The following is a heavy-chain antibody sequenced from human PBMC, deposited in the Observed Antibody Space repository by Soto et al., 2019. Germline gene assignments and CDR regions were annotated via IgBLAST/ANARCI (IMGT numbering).Heavy chain of an antibody. J-gene: IGHJ5*02. D-gene: IGHD3-22*01. CDR2: IFPSDSDT. Sequence: XESLQISCRTSGYGFTSYWIALVRQMPGKGLEWMGIIFPSDSDTRYSPSFQGQVTISADRSTSTVFLQWASLKASDTAVYFCARKDKSGYFNWFDPWGQGTLVTVSS. V-gene: IGHV5-51*01. CDR3: ARKDKSGYFNWFDP. CDR1: GYGFTSYW.